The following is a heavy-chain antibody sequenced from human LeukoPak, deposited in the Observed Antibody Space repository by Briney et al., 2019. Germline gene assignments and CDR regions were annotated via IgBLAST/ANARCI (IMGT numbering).Heavy chain of an antibody. V-gene: IGHV3-9*01. Sequence: GGSLRLSCAASGFTFDDYAMHWVRQAPGKGLEWVSGISWNSGSIGYADSVKGRFTISRDNAKNSLYLQMNSLRAEDTAVYYCARDLIAAAGNDYWGQGTLVTVSS. J-gene: IGHJ4*02. CDR2: ISWNSGSI. CDR3: ARDLIAAAGNDY. D-gene: IGHD6-13*01. CDR1: GFTFDDYA.